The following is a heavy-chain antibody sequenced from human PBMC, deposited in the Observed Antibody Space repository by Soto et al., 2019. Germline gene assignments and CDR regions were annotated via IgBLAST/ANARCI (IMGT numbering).Heavy chain of an antibody. CDR2: IYHSGVT. Sequence: TLSLTCAVSGGSISSTFWWTWVRQTPGKGLEWIGEIYHSGVTNYNPSLKSRVTISVDKSKNQFSLKVSSVTAADTAVYYCAKIWFGGNYYGMDVWGQGTTVTVSS. D-gene: IGHD3-10*01. J-gene: IGHJ6*02. CDR3: AKIWFGGNYYGMDV. V-gene: IGHV4-4*02. CDR1: GGSISSTFW.